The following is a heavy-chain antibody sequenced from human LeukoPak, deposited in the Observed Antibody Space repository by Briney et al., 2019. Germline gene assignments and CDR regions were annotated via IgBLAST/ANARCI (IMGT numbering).Heavy chain of an antibody. V-gene: IGHV3-33*01. CDR3: ARDIPTYYDFWSGSTDY. CDR1: GFTFSSYG. J-gene: IGHJ4*02. D-gene: IGHD3-3*01. Sequence: GGSLRLSCAASGFTFSSYGMHWVRQAPGKGLEWVAVIWYDGSNKYYADSVKGRFTISRDNSKNTLYLQMNSLRAEDTAVYYSARDIPTYYDFWSGSTDYWGQGTLVTVSS. CDR2: IWYDGSNK.